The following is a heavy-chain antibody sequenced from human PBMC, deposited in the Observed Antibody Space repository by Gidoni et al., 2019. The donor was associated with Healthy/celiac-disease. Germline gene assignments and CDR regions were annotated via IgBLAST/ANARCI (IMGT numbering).Heavy chain of an antibody. CDR3: ARGSWGYSYGWGYYFDY. CDR2: INHRGST. CDR1: GGSFRGSY. J-gene: IGHJ4*02. V-gene: IGHV4-34*01. Sequence: QVQLQQWGAGLLKPSETLSLTCAVYGGSFRGSYWSWIRQPPGKGLEWIGEINHRGSTNYNPSLKSRVTISVDTSKNQFSLKLSSVTASDTAVYYCARGSWGYSYGWGYYFDYWGQGTLVTVSS. D-gene: IGHD5-18*01.